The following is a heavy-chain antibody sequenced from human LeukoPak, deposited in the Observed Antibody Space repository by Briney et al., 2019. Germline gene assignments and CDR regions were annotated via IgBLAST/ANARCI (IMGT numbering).Heavy chain of an antibody. Sequence: SETLSLTCAVSGGSISSGGYSWSWIRQPPGKGLEWIGYIYHSGSTYYNPSLKSRVTISVDRSKNQFSLKLSSVTAADTAVYYCARAPWLEGYYFDYWGQGTLVTVSS. CDR1: GGSISSGGYS. D-gene: IGHD3-22*01. J-gene: IGHJ4*02. CDR3: ARAPWLEGYYFDY. V-gene: IGHV4-30-2*01. CDR2: IYHSGST.